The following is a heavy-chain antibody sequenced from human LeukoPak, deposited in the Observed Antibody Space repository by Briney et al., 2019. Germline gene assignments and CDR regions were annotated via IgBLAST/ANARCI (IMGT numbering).Heavy chain of an antibody. CDR2: INPNSGGT. Sequence: GASVKVSCKASGYTFTGYYMHWVRQAPGQGLEWMGWINPNSGGTNYAQKFQGRVTMTRDTSISTAYMELSRLRSDDTAVYYCASPYGYSSSWYIFGYWGQGTLVTVSS. CDR1: GYTFTGYY. CDR3: ASPYGYSSSWYIFGY. V-gene: IGHV1-2*02. D-gene: IGHD6-13*01. J-gene: IGHJ4*02.